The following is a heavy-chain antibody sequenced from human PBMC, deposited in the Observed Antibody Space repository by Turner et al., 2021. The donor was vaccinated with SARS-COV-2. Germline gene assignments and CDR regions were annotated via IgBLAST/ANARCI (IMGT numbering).Heavy chain of an antibody. Sequence: QLQLQESGPGLVKPSETLSLPCTVSGGSISSSSYYWGWSRQPPGKGLEWIGSIYYSGSTYYNPSLKSRVTISVDTSKNQFSLKLSSVTAADTAVYYCATSTVAGTELNYYGMDVWGQGTTVTVSS. V-gene: IGHV4-39*01. CDR1: GGSISSSSYY. J-gene: IGHJ6*02. D-gene: IGHD6-13*01. CDR3: ATSTVAGTELNYYGMDV. CDR2: IYYSGST.